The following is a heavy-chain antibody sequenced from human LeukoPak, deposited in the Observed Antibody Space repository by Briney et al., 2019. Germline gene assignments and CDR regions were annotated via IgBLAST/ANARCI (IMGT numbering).Heavy chain of an antibody. CDR1: GYTFTSYD. V-gene: IGHV1-8*01. CDR2: MSPNSGNA. Sequence: ASVKVSCKASGYTFTSYDINWVRQATGQGLEWMGWMSPNSGNAGYAQKFQGRVTMTRNTSISTAYMEPSSLRSEDTAVYYCAREISFGSSWLSHYYGMDVWGQGTTVTVSS. D-gene: IGHD6-13*01. CDR3: AREISFGSSWLSHYYGMDV. J-gene: IGHJ6*02.